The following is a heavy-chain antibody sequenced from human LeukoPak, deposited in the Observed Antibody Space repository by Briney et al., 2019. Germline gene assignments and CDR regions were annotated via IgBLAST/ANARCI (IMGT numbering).Heavy chain of an antibody. CDR1: GGSISNSGGFY. CDR2: ISYRGST. D-gene: IGHD2-15*01. Sequence: SETLSLTCTVSGGSISNSGGFYWSWIRQHPGGGLEWIGFISYRGSTYYNPSLKSRVSMSVDTSRSQFSLRLTSVTDEDTAVYYCARISQSSGGFYYWGQGTLVTVSS. CDR3: ARISQSSGGFYY. V-gene: IGHV4-31*02. J-gene: IGHJ4*02.